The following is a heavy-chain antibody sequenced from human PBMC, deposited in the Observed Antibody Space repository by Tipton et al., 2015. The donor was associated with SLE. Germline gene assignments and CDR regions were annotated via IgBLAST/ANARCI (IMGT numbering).Heavy chain of an antibody. D-gene: IGHD6-6*01. V-gene: IGHV4-34*01. CDR2: INHSGST. CDR3: AGYSSSDLNWFDP. J-gene: IGHJ5*02. Sequence: TLSLTCAVYGGSFSGYYWCWIRQPPGKGLERIGEINHSGSTNYNPSLKSRVTISLDTSKNQFSLKLSSVTAADTAVYYCAGYSSSDLNWFDPWGQGTLVTVSS. CDR1: GGSFSGYY.